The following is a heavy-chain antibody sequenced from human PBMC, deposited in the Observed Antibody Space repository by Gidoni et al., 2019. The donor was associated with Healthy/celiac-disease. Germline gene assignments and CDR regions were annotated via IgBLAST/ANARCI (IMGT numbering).Heavy chain of an antibody. CDR1: GGSISSSRYY. J-gene: IGHJ4*02. D-gene: IGHD6-6*01. V-gene: IGHV4-39*01. CDR2: IYYSGST. Sequence: QLQLQESGPGLVKPSETLSLTCTVSGGSISSSRYYWGWIRQPPGKGLEWIGSIYYSGSTYYNPSLKSRVTISVDTSKNQFSLKLSSVTAADTAVYYCARARMGAARRGIDYWGQGTLVTVSS. CDR3: ARARMGAARRGIDY.